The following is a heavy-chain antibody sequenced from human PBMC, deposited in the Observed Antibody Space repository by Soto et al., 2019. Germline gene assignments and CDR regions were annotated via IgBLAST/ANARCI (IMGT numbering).Heavy chain of an antibody. CDR2: MHPNSGNT. D-gene: IGHD3-10*02. CDR3: AREALFRMDV. Sequence: QVQLVQSGSEVKKPGASVKVSCKASGYTFTSYDINWVRHATGQGLEWMGWMHPNSGNTAYAQKFQGRVTMTRNTTISTAYTELSSLRSEDTAVYYCAREALFRMDVWCRGNTVTFSS. V-gene: IGHV1-8*01. J-gene: IGHJ6*02. CDR1: GYTFTSYD.